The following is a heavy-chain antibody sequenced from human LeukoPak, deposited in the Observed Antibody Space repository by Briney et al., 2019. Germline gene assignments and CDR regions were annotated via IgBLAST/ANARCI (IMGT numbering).Heavy chain of an antibody. CDR2: MNPNSGNT. CDR1: GYTFTSYD. V-gene: IGHV1-8*01. CDR3: ARGIGSTTVTTLEYYFDY. J-gene: IGHJ4*02. Sequence: ASVKVSCKASGYTFTSYDINWVPQATGQGLEWMGWMNPNSGNTGYAQKFQGRVTMTRNTSISTAYMELSSLRSEDTAVYYCARGIGSTTVTTLEYYFDYWGQGTLVTVSS. D-gene: IGHD4-17*01.